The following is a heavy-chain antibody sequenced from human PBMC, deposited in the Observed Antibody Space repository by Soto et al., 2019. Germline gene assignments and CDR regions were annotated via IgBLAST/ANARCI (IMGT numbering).Heavy chain of an antibody. Sequence: EVQLVESGGGLVQPGGSLRLSCAASGFTFSSYWMHWVRQAPGKGLVWVSRINSDGSSTSYADSVKGGFTISRDNAKNTVYQQMSGLRADDTAVYYCARHGDEVATIGYWFDHWGHGTVVTFSS. CDR1: GFTFSSYW. CDR2: INSDGSST. CDR3: ARHGDEVATIGYWFDH. D-gene: IGHD5-12*01. V-gene: IGHV3-74*01. J-gene: IGHJ5*02.